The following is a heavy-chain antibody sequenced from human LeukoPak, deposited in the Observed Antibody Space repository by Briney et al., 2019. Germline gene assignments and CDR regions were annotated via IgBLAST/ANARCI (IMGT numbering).Heavy chain of an antibody. CDR1: GFTVSSNY. J-gene: IGHJ4*02. V-gene: IGHV3-66*01. Sequence: GGSLRLSCAASGFTVSSNYMSWVRQAPGKGLEWVSVIYSGGSTYYADSVKGRFIISRDNSKNTLYLQMNSLRAEDTAVYYCARTDYYGGPFDYWGQGTLVTVSS. D-gene: IGHD3-10*01. CDR3: ARTDYYGGPFDY. CDR2: IYSGGST.